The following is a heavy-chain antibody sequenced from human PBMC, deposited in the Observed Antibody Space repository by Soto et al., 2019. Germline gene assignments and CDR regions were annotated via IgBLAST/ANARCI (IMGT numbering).Heavy chain of an antibody. Sequence: QVQLQESGPGLVKPSQTLSLTCTVSGGSISSGNYYWSWIRQPPGKGLEWIGFMSYSGSTSYNASLKSRVTISVDTSKSQFALNLSFVTAADTAVYYCATMGTPATGLYYFDKWGQGTLVTVSS. V-gene: IGHV4-30-4*01. CDR1: GGSISSGNYY. J-gene: IGHJ4*02. D-gene: IGHD1-7*01. CDR3: ATMGTPATGLYYFDK. CDR2: MSYSGST.